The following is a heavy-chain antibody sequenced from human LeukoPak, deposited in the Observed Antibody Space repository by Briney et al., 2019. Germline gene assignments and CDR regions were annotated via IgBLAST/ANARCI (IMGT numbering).Heavy chain of an antibody. Sequence: PGGSLRLSCAASGLTFSSYSMNWVRQAPGKGLEWVSAISGSGGSTYYADSVKGRFTISRDNSKNTLYLQMNSLRAEDTAVYYCAKYTVTTVEYYFDYWGQGTLVTVSS. J-gene: IGHJ4*02. CDR2: ISGSGGST. CDR3: AKYTVTTVEYYFDY. CDR1: GLTFSSYS. D-gene: IGHD4-17*01. V-gene: IGHV3-23*01.